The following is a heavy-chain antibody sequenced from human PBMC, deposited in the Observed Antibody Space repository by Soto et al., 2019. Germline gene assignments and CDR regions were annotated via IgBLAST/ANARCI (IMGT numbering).Heavy chain of an antibody. CDR1: GFTFSNYD. Sequence: EVQLLESGGGLVQPGGSLSLSCAASGFTFSNYDMTWVRQAPGKGLEWVSVISETGGTAYYAESVKGRFTIARDNSKNPLQLKMDGVRAADTAFYFCAKDLGMPMVVNRGGGLDSWGRGTLVTVSS. V-gene: IGHV3-23*01. CDR3: AKDLGMPMVVNRGGGLDS. D-gene: IGHD2-15*01. CDR2: ISETGGTA. J-gene: IGHJ4*02.